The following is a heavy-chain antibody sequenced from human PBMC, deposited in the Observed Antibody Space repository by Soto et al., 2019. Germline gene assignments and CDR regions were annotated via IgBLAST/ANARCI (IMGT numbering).Heavy chain of an antibody. Sequence: GSGPTMVNPTQTLTLTCTFSGFSLSTSGVGVGWIRQPPGKALEWLALIYWNDDKRYSPSLKSRLTITKDTSKNQVVLTMTNMDPVDTATYYCARRGGELFSWQSNWFDPWGQGTLVTVSS. CDR1: GFSLSTSGVG. D-gene: IGHD3-10*01. CDR2: IYWNDDK. V-gene: IGHV2-5*01. CDR3: ARRGGELFSWQSNWFDP. J-gene: IGHJ5*02.